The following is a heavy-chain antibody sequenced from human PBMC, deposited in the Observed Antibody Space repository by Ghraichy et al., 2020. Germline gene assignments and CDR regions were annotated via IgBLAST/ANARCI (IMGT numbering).Heavy chain of an antibody. Sequence: ASVKVSCKASGYTFTGYYMHWVRQAPGQGLEWMGRINPNSGGTNYAQKFQGRVTMTRDTSISTAYMELSRLRSDDTAVYYCARDHYSSSSERFDYWGQGTLVTVSS. CDR1: GYTFTGYY. CDR2: INPNSGGT. J-gene: IGHJ4*02. CDR3: ARDHYSSSSERFDY. D-gene: IGHD6-6*01. V-gene: IGHV1-2*06.